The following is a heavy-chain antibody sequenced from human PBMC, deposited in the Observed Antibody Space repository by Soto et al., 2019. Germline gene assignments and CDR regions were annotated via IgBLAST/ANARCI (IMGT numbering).Heavy chain of an antibody. CDR1: GGSISSSNW. CDR3: ARARYYDFWSGYYNRWFDP. CDR2: IYHSGST. V-gene: IGHV4-4*02. J-gene: IGHJ5*02. Sequence: PSVTLSLTCAVSGGSISSSNWWSWVRQPPGKGLEWIGEIYHSGSTNYNPSLKSRVTISVDKSKNQFSLKLSSVTAAHTAVYYCARARYYDFWSGYYNRWFDPWGQGTLVTVSS. D-gene: IGHD3-3*01.